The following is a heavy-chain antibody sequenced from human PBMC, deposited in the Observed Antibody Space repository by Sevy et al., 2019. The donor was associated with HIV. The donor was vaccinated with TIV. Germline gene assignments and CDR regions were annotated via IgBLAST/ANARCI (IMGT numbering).Heavy chain of an antibody. V-gene: IGHV3-23*01. CDR3: ANTIVVVPAARGWFDP. J-gene: IGHJ5*02. D-gene: IGHD2-2*01. CDR2: ISGSGGST. Sequence: GGSLRLSCAASGFTFSSYAMSWVRQAPGKGLEWVSAISGSGGSTYYADPVKGRFTISRDNSKNTLYLQMNSLRAEDTAVYYCANTIVVVPAARGWFDPWGQGTLVTVSS. CDR1: GFTFSSYA.